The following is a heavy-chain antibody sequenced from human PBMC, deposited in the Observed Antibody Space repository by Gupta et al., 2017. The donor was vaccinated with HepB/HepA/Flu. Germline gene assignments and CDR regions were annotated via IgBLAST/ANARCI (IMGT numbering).Heavy chain of an antibody. J-gene: IGHJ6*02. CDR3: AKSGPPSLYYYYGMDV. CDR2: ISDSATTT. V-gene: IGHV3-48*03. D-gene: IGHD1-14*01. Sequence: EVQLVESGGGLVQPGGPLSLACAASGFMFSTFEMNWVRQAPGKGLDWVSYISDSATTTHYVDSVKGRFTISRDNAKNSLFLQMNSLRAEDTAVYYCAKSGPPSLYYYYGMDVWGQGTTVTVSS. CDR1: GFMFSTFE.